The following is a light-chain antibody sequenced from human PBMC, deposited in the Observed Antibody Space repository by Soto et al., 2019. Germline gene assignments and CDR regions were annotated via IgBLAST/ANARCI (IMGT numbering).Light chain of an antibody. CDR1: QSLLYSNGYNY. Sequence: EIVMTQSPLSLSVTPGESASISCRSSQSLLYSNGYNYLDWYLQRPGQSPQLLIYMGSNRASGVPERFSGSGSGTDFTLKISRVEAEDVGVYYCMQGLQEFTFGQGTRLEIK. J-gene: IGKJ5*01. V-gene: IGKV2-28*01. CDR2: MGS. CDR3: MQGLQEFT.